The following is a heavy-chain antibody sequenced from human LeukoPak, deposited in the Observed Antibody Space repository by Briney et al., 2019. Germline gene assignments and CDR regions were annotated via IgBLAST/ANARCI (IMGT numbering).Heavy chain of an antibody. Sequence: GGSLRLSCAASGFTFSNYAMSWVRQAPGKGLEWVSTISNSGDATYYADSVKGRFTISRDNSKNTLYLQMNSLRAEDTAVYYCTTHKAAAFDYWGQGTLVTVSS. CDR2: ISNSGDAT. V-gene: IGHV3-23*01. D-gene: IGHD6-13*01. J-gene: IGHJ4*02. CDR3: TTHKAAAFDY. CDR1: GFTFSNYA.